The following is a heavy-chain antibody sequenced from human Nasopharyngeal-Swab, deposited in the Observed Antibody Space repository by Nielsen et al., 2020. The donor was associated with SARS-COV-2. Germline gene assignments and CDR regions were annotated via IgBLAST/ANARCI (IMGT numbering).Heavy chain of an antibody. V-gene: IGHV4-59*12. J-gene: IGHJ4*02. CDR1: GASISSDY. CDR2: VSYSGRT. Sequence: SETLSLTCAVSGASISSDYWGWIRQSPGKGLEWIGCVSYSGRTDYNPSLKSRVTISIDASKKHFSLVLSSLTAADTALYYCTRGSLRMAPDCWGQGTLVTVSS. D-gene: IGHD2-8*01. CDR3: TRGSLRMAPDC.